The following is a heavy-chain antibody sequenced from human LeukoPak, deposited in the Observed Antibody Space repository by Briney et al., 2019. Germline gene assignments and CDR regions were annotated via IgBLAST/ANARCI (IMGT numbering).Heavy chain of an antibody. CDR3: ARGDRVGATTFSLGY. J-gene: IGHJ4*02. D-gene: IGHD1-26*01. Sequence: SETLSLTCTVSGGSISSYYWSWIRQPAGKGLEWIGYIYYSGSTNYNPSLKSRVTISVDTSKNQFSLKLTSVTAADTAVYYCARGDRVGATTFSLGYWGQGTLVTVSS. CDR1: GGSISSYY. V-gene: IGHV4-59*01. CDR2: IYYSGST.